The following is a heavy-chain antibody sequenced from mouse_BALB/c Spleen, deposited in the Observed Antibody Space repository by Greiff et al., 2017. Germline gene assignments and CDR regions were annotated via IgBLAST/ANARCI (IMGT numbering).Heavy chain of an antibody. CDR3: ARRLTGIFDY. CDR2: ISYSGST. V-gene: IGHV3-2*02. J-gene: IGHJ2*01. D-gene: IGHD4-1*01. Sequence: EVQLQESGPGLVKPSQSLSLTCTVTGYSITSDYAWNWIRQFPGNKLEWMGYISYSGSTSYNPSLKSRISITRDTSKNQFFLQLNSVTTEDTATYYCARRLTGIFDYWGQGTTLTVSS. CDR1: GYSITSDYA.